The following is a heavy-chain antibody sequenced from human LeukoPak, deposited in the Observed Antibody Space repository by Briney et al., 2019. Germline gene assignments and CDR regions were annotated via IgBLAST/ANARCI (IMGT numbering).Heavy chain of an antibody. CDR1: GGTFSSYA. CDR2: IIPIFGTA. V-gene: IGHV1-69*05. Sequence: GASVKLSCTASGGTFSSYAISWVRQAPGQGLEWMGGIIPIFGTANYAQKFQGRVTITTDESTSTAYMELSSLRSEDTAVYYCARSLRWDYYDSSGYYPYYFDYWGQGTLVTVSS. D-gene: IGHD3-22*01. CDR3: ARSLRWDYYDSSGYYPYYFDY. J-gene: IGHJ4*02.